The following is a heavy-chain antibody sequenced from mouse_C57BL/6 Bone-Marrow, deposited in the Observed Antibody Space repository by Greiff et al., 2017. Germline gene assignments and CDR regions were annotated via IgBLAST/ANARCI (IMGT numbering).Heavy chain of an antibody. CDR3: ARPFITTVVAHWYFDV. J-gene: IGHJ1*03. CDR1: GIDFSRYW. Sequence: EVKLVESGGGLVQPGGSLKLSCAASGIDFSRYWMSWVRRAPGKGLEWIGEINPDSSTINYAPSLKDKFIISRDNAKNTLYLQMSKVRSEDTALYYCARPFITTVVAHWYFDVWGTGTTVTVSS. V-gene: IGHV4-1*01. CDR2: INPDSSTI. D-gene: IGHD1-1*01.